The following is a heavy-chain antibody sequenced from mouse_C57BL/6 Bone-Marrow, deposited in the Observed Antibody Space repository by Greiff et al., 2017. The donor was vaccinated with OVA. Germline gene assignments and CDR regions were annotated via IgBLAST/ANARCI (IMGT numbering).Heavy chain of an antibody. J-gene: IGHJ4*01. CDR2: IDPENGDT. CDR3: TTDDGYYRDY. V-gene: IGHV14-4*01. CDR1: GFNIKDDY. Sequence: VQLKQSGAELVRPGASVKLSCTASGFNIKDDYMHWVKQRPEQGLEWIGWIDPENGDTEYASKFQGKATITADTSSNTAYLQLSSLTSEDTAVYYCTTDDGYYRDYWGQGTSVTVSS. D-gene: IGHD2-3*01.